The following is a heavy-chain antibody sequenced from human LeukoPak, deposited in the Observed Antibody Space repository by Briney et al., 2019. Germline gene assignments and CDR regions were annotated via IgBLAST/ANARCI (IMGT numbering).Heavy chain of an antibody. CDR1: GGSFSGYY. V-gene: IGHV4-34*01. CDR3: ASLASSTSHYYYYYMDV. D-gene: IGHD2-2*01. J-gene: IGHJ6*03. Sequence: SETLSLTCAVYGGSFSGYYWSWIRQPPGKGMEWIGKINHSGSTNYNPSLKSRVTISVDTSKNQFSLKLSSVTAADTAVYYCASLASSTSHYYYYYMDVWGKGTTVTISS. CDR2: INHSGST.